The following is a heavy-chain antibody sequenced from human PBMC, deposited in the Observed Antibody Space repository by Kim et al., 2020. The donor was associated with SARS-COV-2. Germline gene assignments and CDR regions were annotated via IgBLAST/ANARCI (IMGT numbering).Heavy chain of an antibody. CDR1: GGSISSYY. CDR2: IYTSGST. CDR3: ASLEVVTTFDWYFDL. V-gene: IGHV4-4*07. D-gene: IGHD2-21*02. Sequence: SETLSLTCTVSGGSISSYYWSWIRQPAGKGLEWIGRIYTSGSTNYNPSLKSRVTMSVDTSKNQFSLKLSSVTAADTAVYYCASLEVVTTFDWYFDLWGRGTLVTVSS. J-gene: IGHJ2*01.